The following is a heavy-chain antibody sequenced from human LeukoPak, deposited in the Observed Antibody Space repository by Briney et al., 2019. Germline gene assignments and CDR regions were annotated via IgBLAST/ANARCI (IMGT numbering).Heavy chain of an antibody. D-gene: IGHD1-14*01. CDR1: GFTFSSYA. V-gene: IGHV3-33*08. Sequence: PGGSLRLSCSASGFTFSSYAMHWVRQAPGKGLEWVALIWYDGSNKYYADSVKGRFTISRDNSKNTLYLQMDSLRAEDTAVYYCARVTGADNAGWYFDLWGRGTLVTVSS. J-gene: IGHJ2*01. CDR2: IWYDGSNK. CDR3: ARVTGADNAGWYFDL.